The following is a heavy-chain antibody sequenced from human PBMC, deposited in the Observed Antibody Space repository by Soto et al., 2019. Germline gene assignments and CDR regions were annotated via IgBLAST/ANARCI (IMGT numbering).Heavy chain of an antibody. Sequence: GGSLRLSCAASGFTFSSYWMSWVRQAPGKGLEWVANIKQDGSEKYYVDSVKGRFTISRDNAKNSLYLQMNSLRAEDTAVYYCARDGWRQGGGALVIGGQGTMVTVSS. CDR3: ARDGWRQGGGALVI. J-gene: IGHJ3*02. CDR1: GFTFSSYW. D-gene: IGHD2-15*01. V-gene: IGHV3-7*03. CDR2: IKQDGSEK.